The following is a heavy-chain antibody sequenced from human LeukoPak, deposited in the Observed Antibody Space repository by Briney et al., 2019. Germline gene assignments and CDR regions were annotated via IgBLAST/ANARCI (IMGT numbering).Heavy chain of an antibody. Sequence: GGSLTLSCTASGFTFGDYAMSWFRQAPGKGLEWLGFIRSKAYGGTTEYAASVKGRFTISRDDSQSVAYLHMNSLRTEDTAVYYCTREQYYYDSSGYYYDDYWGQGTLVTVSS. V-gene: IGHV3-49*03. CDR1: GFTFGDYA. J-gene: IGHJ4*02. CDR3: TREQYYYDSSGYYYDDY. D-gene: IGHD3-22*01. CDR2: IRSKAYGGTT.